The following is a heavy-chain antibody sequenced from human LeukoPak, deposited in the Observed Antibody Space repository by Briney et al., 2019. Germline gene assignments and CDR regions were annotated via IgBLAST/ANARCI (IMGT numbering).Heavy chain of an antibody. CDR1: GGSISSYY. Sequence: TSETLSLTCTVSGGSISSYYWGWIRLPPGKGLEWIGYIYYSGSTNYNPSLKSRVTISVDTSKNQFSLKLSSVTAADTAVYYCASLYSGYFDLWGRGTLVTVSS. CDR3: ASLYSGYFDL. V-gene: IGHV4-59*01. D-gene: IGHD4-11*01. CDR2: IYYSGST. J-gene: IGHJ2*01.